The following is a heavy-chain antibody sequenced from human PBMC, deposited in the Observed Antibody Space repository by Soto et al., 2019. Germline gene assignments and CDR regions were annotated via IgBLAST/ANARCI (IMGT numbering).Heavy chain of an antibody. CDR1: GFTFSRYA. V-gene: IGHV3-30*03. CDR3: AIYPPEASWRPYYFEQ. Sequence: QVQLVESGGGVVQPGTSLTLSCVSSGFTFSRYAMHWVRQAPGKGLEWVGIISYDGISKYYADSVQGRFAISRDNSKDTLYLLMNGLRPEDTAMYFCAIYPPEASWRPYYFEQRGQGTLVAVSS. D-gene: IGHD6-25*01. J-gene: IGHJ4*02. CDR2: ISYDGISK.